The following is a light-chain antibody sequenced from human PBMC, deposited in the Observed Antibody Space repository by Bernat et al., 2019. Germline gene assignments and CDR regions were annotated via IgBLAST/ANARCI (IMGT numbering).Light chain of an antibody. CDR3: QQYHSSSPYT. CDR2: KAS. J-gene: IGKJ2*01. Sequence: DIQMTQSPSTLSASVGDRVTMTCRASQSISRWLAWYQQKPGQAPKLLIYKASNLESGVPSRFSGSGSGSEFNLTISSLQPDDLATYYCQQYHSSSPYTFGQGTIVELK. CDR1: QSISRW. V-gene: IGKV1-5*03.